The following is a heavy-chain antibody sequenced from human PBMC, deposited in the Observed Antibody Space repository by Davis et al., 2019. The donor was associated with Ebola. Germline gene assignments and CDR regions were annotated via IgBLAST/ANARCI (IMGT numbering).Heavy chain of an antibody. CDR3: SREYYYDSSGYYWGFDY. CDR1: GFIFGTAC. Sequence: PGGSLRLSCAASGFIFGTACMNWIRQAPGKGLEWVGRIKSKTNGEATDYAAPVKGRFIISRDDSTNTLFLQVNSLKTEDTAVYYCSREYYYDSSGYYWGFDYWGQGTLVTVSS. CDR2: IKSKTNGEAT. D-gene: IGHD3-22*01. V-gene: IGHV3-15*07. J-gene: IGHJ4*02.